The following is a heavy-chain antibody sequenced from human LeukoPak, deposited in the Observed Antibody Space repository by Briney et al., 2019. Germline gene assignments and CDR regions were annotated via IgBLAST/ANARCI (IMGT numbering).Heavy chain of an antibody. CDR3: ARTGYCTNGVCYTARAFDY. CDR2: INAGNGNT. Sequence: ASVKVSCKASGYTFTSYAMHWVRQAPGQRLEWMGWINAGNGNTKYSQKLQGRVTITRDTSASTAYMELSSLRSEDTAVYYCARTGYCTNGVCYTARAFDYWGQGTLVTVSS. CDR1: GYTFTSYA. J-gene: IGHJ4*02. V-gene: IGHV1-3*01. D-gene: IGHD2-8*01.